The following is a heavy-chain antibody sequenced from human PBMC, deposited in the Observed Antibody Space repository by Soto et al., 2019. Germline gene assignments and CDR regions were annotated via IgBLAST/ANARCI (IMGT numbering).Heavy chain of an antibody. J-gene: IGHJ4*02. CDR2: INNVGGTI. Sequence: QVNLVESGGGLVKPGGSLRLSCVASGFVFGDYSMNWIRQSPRKGLEWVSYINNVGGTIYYADSVKGRFTVSRDNAKHSLFLQMTALSAEDSGIYFCARVEFGSHSHLSYWGRGVLVSVSS. D-gene: IGHD3-10*01. CDR3: ARVEFGSHSHLSY. V-gene: IGHV3-11*01. CDR1: GFVFGDYS.